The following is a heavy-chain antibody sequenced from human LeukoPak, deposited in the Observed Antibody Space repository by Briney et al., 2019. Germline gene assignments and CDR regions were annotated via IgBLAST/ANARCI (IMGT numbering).Heavy chain of an antibody. CDR2: INHSGST. CDR1: GGSFSGYY. D-gene: IGHD3-10*01. CDR3: ARGPYYYGSGSHRRMWSDP. J-gene: IGHJ5*02. Sequence: SETLSLTCAVYGGSFSGYYWSWIRQPPGKGREGSGEINHSGSTNYNPSRKRRVTISVDTSTNQSSLKLSSVTAADTAVYYCARGPYYYGSGSHRRMWSDPWGQGTLVTVSS. V-gene: IGHV4-34*01.